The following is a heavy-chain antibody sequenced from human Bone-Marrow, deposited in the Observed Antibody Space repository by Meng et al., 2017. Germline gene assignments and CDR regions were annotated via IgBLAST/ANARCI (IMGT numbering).Heavy chain of an antibody. CDR2: IKSKPDGETS. J-gene: IGHJ4*02. Sequence: EGRLVESGGGLGKPGGSLRLSCVASGFTFSNAWMSWVRQAPGKGLEWVGRIKSKPDGETSDYSTPVKDRFTISRDDSKNTLYLQMNSLKIEDTAVYYCAWDDRAKFDYWGQGTLVTVSS. D-gene: IGHD1-1*01. CDR1: GFTFSNAW. CDR3: AWDDRAKFDY. V-gene: IGHV3-15*01.